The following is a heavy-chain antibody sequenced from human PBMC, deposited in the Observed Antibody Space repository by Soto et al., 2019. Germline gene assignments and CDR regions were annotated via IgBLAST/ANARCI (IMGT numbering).Heavy chain of an antibody. V-gene: IGHV3-7*03. J-gene: IGHJ4*02. D-gene: IGHD5-12*01. CDR1: GFTFSSYW. CDR3: AREAWIWSY. CDR2: IKQDGSEK. Sequence: EVQLVESGGGLVQPGGSLRLSCAASGFTFSSYWRSWVRQAPGKGLEWVANIKQDGSEKYYVDSVKGRFTISRDNAKNSLYLQMNSLRAEDTAVYYCAREAWIWSYWGQGTLVTVSS.